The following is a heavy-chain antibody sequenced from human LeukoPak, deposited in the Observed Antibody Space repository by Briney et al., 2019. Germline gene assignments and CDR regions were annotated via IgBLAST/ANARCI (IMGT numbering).Heavy chain of an antibody. CDR1: GGSISSYY. V-gene: IGHV4-59*01. D-gene: IGHD5-12*01. Sequence: SETLSLTCTVSGGSISSYYWSWIRQPPGKGLEWIGYIYYSGSTNYNPSLKSRVTISVDTSKNQFSLKLSSVTAADTAVYYCARGGRGYSGYDAILRGYYFNYWGQGTLVTVSS. J-gene: IGHJ4*02. CDR3: ARGGRGYSGYDAILRGYYFNY. CDR2: IYYSGST.